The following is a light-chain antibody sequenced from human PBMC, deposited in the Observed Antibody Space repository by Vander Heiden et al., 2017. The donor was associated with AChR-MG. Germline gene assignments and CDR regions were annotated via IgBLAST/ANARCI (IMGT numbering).Light chain of an antibody. J-gene: IGLJ2*01. V-gene: IGLV2-8*01. Sequence: QSALTQPPSASGSPGQSVTIPCTGTTSDVGAYNYVSWYQQHPGKAPKLVIYEVSKRPAGVPVRFSGSKSGTTASLTVSGLQTEDEADYYCSSYAGSNNLLFGGGTKLTVL. CDR3: SSYAGSNNLL. CDR2: EVS. CDR1: TSDVGAYNY.